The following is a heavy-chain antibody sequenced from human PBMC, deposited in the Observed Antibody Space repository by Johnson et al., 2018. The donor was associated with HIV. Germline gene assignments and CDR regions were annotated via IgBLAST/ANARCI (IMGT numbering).Heavy chain of an antibody. V-gene: IGHV3-30-3*01. CDR2: ISHDANNK. D-gene: IGHD4-17*01. Sequence: QVQLVESGGGVVQPGGSLRLSCAASGFTFSSMHWDRQAPGKGLEWVAVISHDANNKYYADSVKGRITISRDNAKNSLYLQVNSLRAEDTAVYYCARTRTTVTTIDAFDIWGQGTMVTVSS. CDR1: GFTFSS. CDR3: ARTRTTVTTIDAFDI. J-gene: IGHJ3*02.